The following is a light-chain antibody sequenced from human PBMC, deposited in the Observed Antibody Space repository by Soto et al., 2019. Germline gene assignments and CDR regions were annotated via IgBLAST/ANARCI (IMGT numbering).Light chain of an antibody. V-gene: IGKV3-20*01. CDR1: QSVSSTY. CDR2: GAS. CDR3: QQFGGSPPIT. J-gene: IGKJ5*01. Sequence: EIVLTQSPGTLPLSPGERATLSCRASQSVSSTYLVWYQQKPGQAPRLLIYGASTRATGIPDRFSGSGSWTDFTLTISRLEPEDSAVYYCQQFGGSPPITFGRGTRLEIK.